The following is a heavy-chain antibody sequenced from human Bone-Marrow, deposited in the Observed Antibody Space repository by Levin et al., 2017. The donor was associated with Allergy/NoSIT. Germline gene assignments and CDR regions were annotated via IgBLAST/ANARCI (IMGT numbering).Heavy chain of an antibody. CDR3: ARWGAAAGMDDAFDI. Sequence: LSLTCAGSGFSFNKYGVHWVRQAPGKGLEWLAVILYDGGNKHYGDSVKGRFSISRDNSKNTVYLQMNSLRAEDTAVYYCARWGAAAGMDDAFDIWGQGTLVTVSS. CDR1: GFSFNKYG. CDR2: ILYDGGNK. V-gene: IGHV3-33*01. D-gene: IGHD6-13*01. J-gene: IGHJ3*02.